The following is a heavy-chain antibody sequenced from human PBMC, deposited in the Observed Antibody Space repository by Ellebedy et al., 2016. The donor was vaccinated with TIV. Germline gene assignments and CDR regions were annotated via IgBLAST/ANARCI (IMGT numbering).Heavy chain of an antibody. V-gene: IGHV1-69*13. D-gene: IGHD2-15*01. CDR3: ARGGGYCSGGSCYSEYYYYYYGMDV. Sequence: SVKVSXKASGGTFSSYAISWVRQAPGQGLEWMGGIIPIFGTANYAQKFQGRVTITADESTSTAYMELSSLRSEDTAVYYCARGGGYCSGGSCYSEYYYYYYGMDVWGQGTTVTVSS. CDR1: GGTFSSYA. J-gene: IGHJ6*02. CDR2: IIPIFGTA.